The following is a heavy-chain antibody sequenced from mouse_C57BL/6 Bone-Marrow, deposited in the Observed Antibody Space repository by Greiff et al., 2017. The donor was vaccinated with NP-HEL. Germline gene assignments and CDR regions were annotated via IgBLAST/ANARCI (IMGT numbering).Heavy chain of an antibody. CDR2: INPGSGGT. V-gene: IGHV1-54*01. D-gene: IGHD2-4*01. CDR3: AREGYYDEFCAY. CDR1: GYAFTNYL. J-gene: IGHJ3*01. Sequence: VQLQQSGAELVRPGTSVKVSCKASGYAFTNYLIEWVKQRPGQGLEWIGVINPGSGGTNYNEKFKGKATLTADKSSSTAYMQLSSLTSEDSAVYFGAREGYYDEFCAYWGQGTLVTVSA.